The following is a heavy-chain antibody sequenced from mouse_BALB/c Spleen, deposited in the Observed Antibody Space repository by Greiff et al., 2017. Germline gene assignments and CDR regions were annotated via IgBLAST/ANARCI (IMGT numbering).Heavy chain of an antibody. CDR3: ARSSYDYDVGAWFAY. CDR2: ISSGSSTI. Sequence: EVKLVESGGGLVQPGGSRKLSCAASGFTFSSFGMHWVRQAPEKGLEWVAYISSGSSTIYYADTVKGRFTISRDNPKNTLFLQMTSLRSEDTAMYYCARSSYDYDVGAWFAYWGQGTLVTVSA. D-gene: IGHD2-4*01. CDR1: GFTFSSFG. V-gene: IGHV5-17*02. J-gene: IGHJ3*01.